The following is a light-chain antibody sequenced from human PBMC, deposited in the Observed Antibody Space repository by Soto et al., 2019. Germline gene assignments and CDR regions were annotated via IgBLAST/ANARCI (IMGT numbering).Light chain of an antibody. V-gene: IGKV3-11*01. CDR1: QSVSSY. CDR3: QQRSNWPPST. CDR2: DAS. J-gene: IGKJ5*01. Sequence: EIVLTQSPATLSLSPGERATLSCRPSQSVSSYLAWYQQKPGQAPRLLIYDASNRATGIPARFSGSGSGTDFTLTISSLEPEDFAVYYCQQRSNWPPSTFGRGTRLEIK.